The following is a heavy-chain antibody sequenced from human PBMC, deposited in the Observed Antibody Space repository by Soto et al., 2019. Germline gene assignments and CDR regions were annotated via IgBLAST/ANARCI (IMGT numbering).Heavy chain of an antibody. CDR3: ARDSSMTTVTQLHNWFDL. J-gene: IGHJ5*02. CDR2: TYYRSKWYN. Sequence: PSQTLSLTCAISGDSVSSNSAAWNWIRQSPSRGLEWLGRTYYRSKWYNDYAVSVKSRITINPDTSKNQFSLQLNSVTPEDTAVYYCARDSSMTTVTQLHNWFDLWGQGTLVTVSS. V-gene: IGHV6-1*01. CDR1: GDSVSSNSAA. D-gene: IGHD4-4*01.